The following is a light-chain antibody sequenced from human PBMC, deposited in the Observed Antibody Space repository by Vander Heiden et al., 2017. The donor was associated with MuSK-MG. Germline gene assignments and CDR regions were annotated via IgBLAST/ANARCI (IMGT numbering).Light chain of an antibody. V-gene: IGKV3-11*01. J-gene: IGKJ4*01. CDR1: QSVSSY. Sequence: EIVLPQSPATLPLSPGERATLSCRASQSVSSYLAWYQQKPGQAPRLLIYDASNRATGIPARFSGSGSGTDFTLTISSLEPEDFAVYHCQQRSVWPLTFGGGTKVEIK. CDR2: DAS. CDR3: QQRSVWPLT.